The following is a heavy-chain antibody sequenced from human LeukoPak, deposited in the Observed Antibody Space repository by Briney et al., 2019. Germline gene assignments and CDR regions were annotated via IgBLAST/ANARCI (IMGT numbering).Heavy chain of an antibody. D-gene: IGHD3-22*01. CDR3: AREVVVNYGAYYFDY. J-gene: IGHJ4*02. CDR2: ISYDGSNK. V-gene: IGHV3-30*03. CDR1: GFKFNNYG. Sequence: GGSLRLSCEVSGFKFNNYGMHWVRQAPGKGLEWVAVISYDGSNKYYAGSVKGRFTISRDNSKNTLYLQMNSLRAEDTAIYYCAREVVVNYGAYYFDYWGQGTLVTVSS.